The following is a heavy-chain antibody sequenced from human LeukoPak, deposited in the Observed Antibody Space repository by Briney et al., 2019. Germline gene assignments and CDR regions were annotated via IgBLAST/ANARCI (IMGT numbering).Heavy chain of an antibody. V-gene: IGHV4-59*01. CDR3: VRVLWELLPYYYYYMDV. CDR2: IYYSGST. CDR1: GGSISSYY. D-gene: IGHD1-26*01. J-gene: IGHJ6*03. Sequence: SETLSLTCTVSGGSISSYYWSWIRQPPGKGLEWIGYIYYSGSTNYNPSLKSRVTISVDTSKNQFSLKLSSVAAADTAVYYCVRVLWELLPYYYYYMDVWGKGTTVTVSS.